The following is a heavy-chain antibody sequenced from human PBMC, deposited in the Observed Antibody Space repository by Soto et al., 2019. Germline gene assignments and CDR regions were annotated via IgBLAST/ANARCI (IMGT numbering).Heavy chain of an antibody. D-gene: IGHD2-2*03. J-gene: IGHJ3*02. CDR3: ATVGYCSSTSCYVWASRAFDI. V-gene: IGHV1-24*01. Sequence: ASVKVSCKVSGYTLTELSMHWVRQAPGKGLERMGGFDPEDGETIYAQKFQGRVTMTEDTSTDTAYMELSSLRSEDTAVYYCATVGYCSSTSCYVWASRAFDIWGQGTMVTVSS. CDR1: GYTLTELS. CDR2: FDPEDGET.